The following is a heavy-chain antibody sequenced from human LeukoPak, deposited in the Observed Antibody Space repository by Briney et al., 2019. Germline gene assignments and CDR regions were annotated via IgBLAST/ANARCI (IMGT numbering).Heavy chain of an antibody. CDR2: MYTSGT. D-gene: IGHD3-22*01. J-gene: IGHJ4*02. CDR1: GDSINSYY. CDR3: ARAGTHGYSHFDY. V-gene: IGHV4-4*07. Sequence: LETLSLTCTVSGDSINSYYWSWIRQPAGKGLEWIGRMYTSGTDYNPSLKSRVTMSVDTSKNQFSLKLSSVTAADTAVYYCARAGTHGYSHFDYWGQGTLVTVSS.